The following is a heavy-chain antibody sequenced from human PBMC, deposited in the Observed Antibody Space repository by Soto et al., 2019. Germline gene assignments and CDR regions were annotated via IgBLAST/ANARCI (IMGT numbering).Heavy chain of an antibody. CDR3: ARQKYSSSCFDY. Sequence: SETLSLTCTVSGVSISSTTYYWGWIRPPPGKGLEWIGSIYYRGTTYYNPSLRSRVTISVDTSQNQFSLNLYSVTATDTAVYYCARQKYSSSCFDYWGQGTLVTVSS. CDR1: GVSISSTTYY. J-gene: IGHJ4*02. CDR2: IYYRGTT. D-gene: IGHD6-13*01. V-gene: IGHV4-39*01.